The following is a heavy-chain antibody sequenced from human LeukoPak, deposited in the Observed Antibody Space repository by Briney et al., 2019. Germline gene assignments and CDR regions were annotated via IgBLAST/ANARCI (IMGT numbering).Heavy chain of an antibody. D-gene: IGHD2-2*01. CDR2: IYTSGST. CDR3: AREAPAAITTGMDV. Sequence: SETLSLTCTVSGGSISSYYWSWIRQPAGKGLEWIGRIYTSGSTNYNPSLKSRVTMSVDTSKNQFSLKRSSVTAADTAVYYCAREAPAAITTGMDVWGQGTAVTVSS. J-gene: IGHJ6*02. CDR1: GGSISSYY. V-gene: IGHV4-4*07.